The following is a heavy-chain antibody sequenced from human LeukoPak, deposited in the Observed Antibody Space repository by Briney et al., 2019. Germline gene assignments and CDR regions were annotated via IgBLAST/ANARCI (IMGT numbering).Heavy chain of an antibody. J-gene: IGHJ4*02. CDR1: GGSIGSPY. CDR3: ARHYSGSYSVLDY. Sequence: SETLSLTCTDSGGSIGSPYWSWIRQPPGKGLEWLGYIYFSGSTDYNPSLKSRVTISVDTSKNQFSLELSSVTAADTAVYYCARHYSGSYSVLDYWGQGTLVTVSS. CDR2: IYFSGST. V-gene: IGHV4-59*08. D-gene: IGHD1-26*01.